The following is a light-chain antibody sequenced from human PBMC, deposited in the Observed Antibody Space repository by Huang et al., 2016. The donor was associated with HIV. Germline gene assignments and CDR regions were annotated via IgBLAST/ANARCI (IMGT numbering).Light chain of an antibody. V-gene: IGKV3-11*01. CDR3: QQRSNWPPGWT. CDR1: QSVSSY. CDR2: DAS. Sequence: EIVLTQSPATLSLSPGERATLSCRASQSVSSYLAWYQQKPGQAPRLLIHDASNRAPGIPARFSGSGSGTDFTLTISSLEPEDFAVYYCQQRSNWPPGWTFGQGTKVEIK. J-gene: IGKJ1*01.